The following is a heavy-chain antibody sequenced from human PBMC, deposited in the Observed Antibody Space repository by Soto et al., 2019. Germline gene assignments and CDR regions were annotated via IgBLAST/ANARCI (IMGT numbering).Heavy chain of an antibody. V-gene: IGHV4-30-4*01. CDR2: IYYSGST. CDR3: VRGTTMVRGPYNWFDP. Sequence: SETLSLTCTFSGGSISSGDYYLSWIRQPPGKGLEWIGYIYYSGSTYYNPSLKSRVTISVDTSKNQFSLKLSSVTAADTAVYYCVRGTTMVRGPYNWFDPWGQGTLVTVSS. J-gene: IGHJ5*02. D-gene: IGHD3-10*01. CDR1: GGSISSGDYY.